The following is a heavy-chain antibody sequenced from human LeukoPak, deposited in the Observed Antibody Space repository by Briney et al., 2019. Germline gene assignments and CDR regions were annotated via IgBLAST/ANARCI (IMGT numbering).Heavy chain of an antibody. J-gene: IGHJ3*02. CDR3: ARLLWVRGVIVAFDI. Sequence: GESLKISCKGSGYSFTSYWIGWVRQMPGKGLEWMGIIYPGDSDTRYSPSFQGQVTISADKSISTAYLQWSSLKASDTAMYYCARLLWVRGVIVAFDIWGQGTIVTVSS. D-gene: IGHD3-10*01. CDR2: IYPGDSDT. CDR1: GYSFTSYW. V-gene: IGHV5-51*01.